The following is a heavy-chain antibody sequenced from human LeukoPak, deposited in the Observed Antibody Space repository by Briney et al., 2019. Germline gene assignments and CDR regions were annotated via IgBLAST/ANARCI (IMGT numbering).Heavy chain of an antibody. CDR3: ARDPCGNPCFYFDL. CDR1: GYSFSSFG. CDR2: ISVYNGNI. D-gene: IGHD1-1*01. Sequence: GASVKVSCKASGYSFSSFGISWVRQAPGQGLEWMGWISVYNGNIKHGQKFQGRVTMTTDTSTNTAYMELTSLRFDDTAVYYCARDPCGNPCFYFDLWGQGALVTVTA. J-gene: IGHJ4*02. V-gene: IGHV1-18*01.